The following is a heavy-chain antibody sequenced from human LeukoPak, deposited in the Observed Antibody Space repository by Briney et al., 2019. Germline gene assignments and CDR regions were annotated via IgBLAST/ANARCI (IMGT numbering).Heavy chain of an antibody. CDR2: IYTSGST. CDR3: VGGTYYGGDY. CDR1: GXSIRSYY. V-gene: IGHV4-4*07. D-gene: IGHD1-26*01. Sequence: SETLSLTCTVSGXSIRSYYWNWIRQPAGKGLEYIGRIYTSGSTNYNPSLKSRVTMSVDTSKNQFSLKLSSVTAADTAVYYCVGGTYYGGDYWGQGTLVTVSS. J-gene: IGHJ4*02.